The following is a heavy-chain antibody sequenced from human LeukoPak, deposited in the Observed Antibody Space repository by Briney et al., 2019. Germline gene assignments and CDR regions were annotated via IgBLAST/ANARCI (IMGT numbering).Heavy chain of an antibody. CDR3: ARTVVVTAIHYFDY. CDR1: GGSLSSYY. D-gene: IGHD2-21*02. V-gene: IGHV4-59*08. Sequence: SETLSLTCTVSGGSLSSYYWSWIRQPPGKGLEWIGYIYYSGSTNYNPSLKSRVTISIETSKNQFSLKLSSVTAADTAVYYCARTVVVTAIHYFDYWGQGTLVTVSS. CDR2: IYYSGST. J-gene: IGHJ4*02.